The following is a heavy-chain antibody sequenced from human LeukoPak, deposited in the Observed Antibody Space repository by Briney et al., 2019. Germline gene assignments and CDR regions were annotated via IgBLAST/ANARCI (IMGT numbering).Heavy chain of an antibody. D-gene: IGHD2-2*01. CDR1: GYTFTSYG. CDR3: ARGGNIVVVPAPAYNWFDP. J-gene: IGHJ5*02. CDR2: ISAYNGNT. Sequence: ASVKVSCKASGYTFTSYGISWVGQAPGQGLEWMGWISAYNGNTNYAQKLQGRVSMTPDTSTSTAYMELRILRSDDTAVYYSARGGNIVVVPAPAYNWFDPWGQGTLVTVSS. V-gene: IGHV1-18*01.